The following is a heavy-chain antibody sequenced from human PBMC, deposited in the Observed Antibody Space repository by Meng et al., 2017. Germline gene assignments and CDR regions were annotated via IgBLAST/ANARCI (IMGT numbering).Heavy chain of an antibody. D-gene: IGHD2-2*02. J-gene: IGHJ5*02. Sequence: QVQLQESGPRLVRPSQTLSLTCTVSGASISSAVLWIWIRQPPGKDLEWIGYSSYSGATHYNPSLKSRLTISVDTAKNQFSLSLSSVTAADTAVYYCARVVGDCASCYKGWFDPWGQGTLVTVSS. V-gene: IGHV4-30-4*01. CDR1: GASISSAVL. CDR2: SSYSGAT. CDR3: ARVVGDCASCYKGWFDP.